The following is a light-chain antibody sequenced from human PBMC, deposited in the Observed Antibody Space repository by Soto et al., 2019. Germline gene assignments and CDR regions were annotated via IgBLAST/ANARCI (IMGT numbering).Light chain of an antibody. CDR1: DNIGTW. J-gene: IGKJ1*01. V-gene: IGKV1-5*03. Sequence: DIQMTQSPSTLSASIGDRVAITCRASDNIGTWVAWYQQKPGKDPKLLIYKASTLETGAPSRFAGSGSGTGFTLTITRLQPDDFANYYCQHYNSYSRTFGQGTKVEV. CDR3: QHYNSYSRT. CDR2: KAS.